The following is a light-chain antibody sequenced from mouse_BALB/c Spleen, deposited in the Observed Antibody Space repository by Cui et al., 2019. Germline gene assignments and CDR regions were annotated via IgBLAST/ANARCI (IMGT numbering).Light chain of an antibody. V-gene: IGKV6-23*01. CDR2: WAS. Sequence: DIVMNQVHKFLSTSVGDRVSITCKASQDVGTAVAWYQQKPGQSPKLLIYWASTRHTGVPDRFTGSGSGTDFTLTISNVQSEDLADYFCQQYSSYPLTFGAGTKLELK. CDR3: QQYSSYPLT. J-gene: IGKJ5*01. CDR1: QDVGTA.